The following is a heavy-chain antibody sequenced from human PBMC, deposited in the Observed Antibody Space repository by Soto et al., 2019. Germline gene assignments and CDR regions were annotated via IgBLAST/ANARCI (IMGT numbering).Heavy chain of an antibody. CDR1: GDRFNTYA. Sequence: GASVKVSCKASGDRFNTYAFNWVRQAPGQGLEWLGGIITFLGAAMYAQKFQGRVTITADEFMTTAYMELSSLTSEDTAVYYCARGGKERFRGSGMDVWGQGTTVTVSS. V-gene: IGHV1-69*13. CDR3: ARGGKERFRGSGMDV. CDR2: IITFLGAA. J-gene: IGHJ6*02. D-gene: IGHD1-1*01.